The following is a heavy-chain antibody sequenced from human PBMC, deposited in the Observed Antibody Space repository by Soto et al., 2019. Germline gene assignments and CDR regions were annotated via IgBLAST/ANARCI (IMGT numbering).Heavy chain of an antibody. V-gene: IGHV3-30*18. Sequence: TGGSLRLSCAASGFTFRAYGMYWVRQAPGKGLEWVAVISNDGSNKYYADSVKGRFAISRDNSKNTLYLQMNSLRGEDTAMYYCAKGSSSVYYYYYYGLDVWGQGTTVTVSS. CDR3: AKGSSSVYYYYYYGLDV. D-gene: IGHD6-6*01. CDR1: GFTFRAYG. CDR2: ISNDGSNK. J-gene: IGHJ6*02.